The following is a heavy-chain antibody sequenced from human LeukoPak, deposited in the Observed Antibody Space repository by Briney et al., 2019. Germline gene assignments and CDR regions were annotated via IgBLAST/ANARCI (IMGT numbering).Heavy chain of an antibody. CDR2: ITSSSTYK. CDR1: GFTFSSYT. CDR3: ARDRGYCSGGRCYSEGLGHMDV. D-gene: IGHD2-15*01. J-gene: IGHJ6*03. V-gene: IGHV3-21*01. Sequence: KPGGSLRLSCAASGFTFSSYTMSWVRQSPGKGLEWVSSITSSSTYKSYADSLRGRFTISRDNAKNSLYRQMNSLRAEDTAVYYCARDRGYCSGGRCYSEGLGHMDVWGKGTTVTVSS.